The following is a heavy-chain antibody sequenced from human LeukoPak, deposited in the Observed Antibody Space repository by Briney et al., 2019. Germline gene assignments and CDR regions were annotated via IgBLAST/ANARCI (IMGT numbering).Heavy chain of an antibody. V-gene: IGHV3-7*03. J-gene: IGHJ6*02. CDR1: GFTFSSYW. Sequence: GGSLRLSCAASGFTFSSYWMSWVRQAPGKGLEWVANIKQDGSEKYYVDSVKGRFTISRDNAKNSLYLQMNSLRSEDTAVYYCAAGGVYDVVVPAQYYYYYGMDVWGQGTTVTVSS. D-gene: IGHD2-2*01. CDR2: IKQDGSEK. CDR3: AAGGVYDVVVPAQYYYYYGMDV.